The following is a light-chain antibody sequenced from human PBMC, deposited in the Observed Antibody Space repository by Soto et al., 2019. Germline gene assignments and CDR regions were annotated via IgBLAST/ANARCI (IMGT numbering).Light chain of an antibody. J-gene: IGLJ1*01. CDR1: SSDVGGYSY. CDR2: DVT. CDR3: CSYTGSYSYV. V-gene: IGLV2-11*01. Sequence: QSVLTQPHSVSGSPGQSVTISCTGTSSDVGGYSYVSWYQQHPGKAPELIIYDVTERPSGVPDRFSGSKSGNTASLTFSGLQVEEEADYYCCSYTGSYSYVFGIGTKVTVL.